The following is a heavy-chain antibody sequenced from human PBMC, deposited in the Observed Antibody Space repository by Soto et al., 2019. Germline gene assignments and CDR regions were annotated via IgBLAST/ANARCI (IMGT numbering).Heavy chain of an antibody. D-gene: IGHD5-12*01. CDR1: GFTFSNHW. CDR2: ISSDGSVA. J-gene: IGHJ3*02. Sequence: EVQLVESGGDLLQPGGSLRLSCAASGFTFSNHWIHWVRQAPGKGLVWVSRISSDGSVATYADSVKGRFTISRDNAKNTLYLKMNSLRAEDTAVYYCASAVANTRNGLDIWGQGTMVTVSS. CDR3: ASAVANTRNGLDI. V-gene: IGHV3-74*01.